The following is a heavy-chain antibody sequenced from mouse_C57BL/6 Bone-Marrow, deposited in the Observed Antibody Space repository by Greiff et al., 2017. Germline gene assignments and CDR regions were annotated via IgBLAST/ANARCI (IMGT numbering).Heavy chain of an antibody. CDR2: ISYDGSN. Sequence: EVKLLESGPGLVKPSQSLSITCSVTGYSITSGFSWYWIRQFPGNKLEWMGYISYDGSNNYNPSLKNRISITRDTSKNQFFLKLNSVTTEDTATNSRARHYSKSYFDYWGQGTTLTVSS. CDR3: ARHYSKSYFDY. V-gene: IGHV3-6*01. D-gene: IGHD2-5*01. J-gene: IGHJ2*01. CDR1: GYSITSGFS.